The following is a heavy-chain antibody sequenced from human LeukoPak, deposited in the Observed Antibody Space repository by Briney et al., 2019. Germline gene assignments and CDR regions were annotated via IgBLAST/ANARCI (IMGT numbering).Heavy chain of an antibody. V-gene: IGHV1-69*01. CDR1: GGTFSSYA. J-gene: IGHJ6*04. CDR3: ARVGYCSSTSCYYYYGMDV. D-gene: IGHD2-2*01. Sequence: GASVKVSCKASGGTFSSYAISWARQAPGQGLEWMGGIIPIFGTANYAQKFQGRVTITADESTSTAYMELSSLRSEDTAVYYCARVGYCSSTSCYYYYGMDVWGKGTTVTVSS. CDR2: IIPIFGTA.